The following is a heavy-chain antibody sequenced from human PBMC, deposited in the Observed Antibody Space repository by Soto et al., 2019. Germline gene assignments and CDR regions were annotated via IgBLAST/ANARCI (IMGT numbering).Heavy chain of an antibody. CDR3: ARDVTGYSYGYYVY. D-gene: IGHD5-18*01. V-gene: IGHV1-69*01. CDR1: GGTFSSYA. Sequence: QVQLVQSGAEVKKPGSSVKVSCKASGGTFSSYAISWVRQAPGQGLEWMGGIIPIFGTANYAQKFQGRVTITADDSTSTAYMELSSLRSEDTAVYYCARDVTGYSYGYYVYWGQGTLVTVSS. J-gene: IGHJ4*02. CDR2: IIPIFGTA.